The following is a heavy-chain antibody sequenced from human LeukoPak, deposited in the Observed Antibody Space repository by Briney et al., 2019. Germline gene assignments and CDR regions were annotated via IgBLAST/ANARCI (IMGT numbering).Heavy chain of an antibody. CDR2: ISSSSSTI. D-gene: IGHD3-10*01. Sequence: PGGSLRLSCAASGLTFSSFSMNWVRQAPGKGLEWVSYISSSSSTIYYADSVKGRFTISRDNAKNSLYLQMNSLRDEDTAVYYCARERWPFGEPIRQRSYYFDYWGQGTLVTVSS. CDR1: GLTFSSFS. CDR3: ARERWPFGEPIRQRSYYFDY. V-gene: IGHV3-48*02. J-gene: IGHJ4*02.